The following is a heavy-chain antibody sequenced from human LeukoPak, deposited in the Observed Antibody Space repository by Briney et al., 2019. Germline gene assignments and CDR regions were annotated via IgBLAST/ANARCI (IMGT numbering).Heavy chain of an antibody. CDR1: GFTFSSYS. D-gene: IGHD3-10*01. CDR2: ISSSSRYI. CDR3: ARYYYYGPGTPYYYYYMDV. Sequence: GGSLRLSCAASGFTFSSYSMNWVRQAPGKGLEWVSSISSSSRYIYYADSVKGRFTISRDNAKNSLYLQMNSLRAEDTAVYYCARYYYYGPGTPYYYYYMDVWGKGTTVTVSS. V-gene: IGHV3-21*01. J-gene: IGHJ6*03.